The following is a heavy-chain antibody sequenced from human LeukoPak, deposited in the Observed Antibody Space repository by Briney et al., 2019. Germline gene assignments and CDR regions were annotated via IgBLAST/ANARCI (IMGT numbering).Heavy chain of an antibody. Sequence: SETLSLACAVYGGSFSGYYWSWIRQPPGKGLEWIGEISHSGSTNYNPSLKSRVTISVDTSKNQFSLKLSSVTAADTAVYYCARGQYFDWYDWFDPWGQGTLVTVSS. D-gene: IGHD3-9*01. V-gene: IGHV4-34*01. CDR1: GGSFSGYY. CDR3: ARGQYFDWYDWFDP. CDR2: ISHSGST. J-gene: IGHJ5*02.